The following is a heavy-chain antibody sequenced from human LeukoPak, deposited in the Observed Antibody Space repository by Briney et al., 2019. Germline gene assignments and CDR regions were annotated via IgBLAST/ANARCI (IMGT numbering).Heavy chain of an antibody. J-gene: IGHJ4*02. Sequence: PSETLSLTCTVSGGSISSSSYYWGWIRQPPGKGLEWIGSIYYSGSTYYNPSLKSRVTISVDTSKNQFSLKLSSVTAADTAVYYCAREGVIAAAGIFDYWGQGTLVTVSS. D-gene: IGHD6-13*01. CDR1: GGSISSSSYY. CDR2: IYYSGST. CDR3: AREGVIAAAGIFDY. V-gene: IGHV4-39*07.